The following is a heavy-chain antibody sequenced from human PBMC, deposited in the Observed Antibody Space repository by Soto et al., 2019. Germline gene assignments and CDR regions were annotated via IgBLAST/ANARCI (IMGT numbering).Heavy chain of an antibody. V-gene: IGHV4-59*08. J-gene: IGHJ4*02. Sequence: QVQLQESGPGLVKPSETLSLTCTVSGGSISSYYWSWIRQPPGKGLEWIGYIYYSGSTNYNPSLKSRVTISVDTSKNQSSLKLSSVTAADTAVYYCARLGYCSSTSCYEDYWGQGTLVTVSS. CDR1: GGSISSYY. CDR3: ARLGYCSSTSCYEDY. CDR2: IYYSGST. D-gene: IGHD2-2*01.